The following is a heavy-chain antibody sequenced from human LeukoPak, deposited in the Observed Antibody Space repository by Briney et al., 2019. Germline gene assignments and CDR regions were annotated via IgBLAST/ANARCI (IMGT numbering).Heavy chain of an antibody. CDR1: GYTFTSYY. V-gene: IGHV1-46*01. Sequence: GAPVKVSCKASGYTFTSYYMHWVRQAPGQGLEWMGIINSSGGTTTYAQKFQGRVTMTRDTSTSTVYMELSSLTSEDTAVYYCARSYGYRGYFDYWGQGTLVTVSS. D-gene: IGHD5-18*01. J-gene: IGHJ4*02. CDR3: ARSYGYRGYFDY. CDR2: INSSGGTT.